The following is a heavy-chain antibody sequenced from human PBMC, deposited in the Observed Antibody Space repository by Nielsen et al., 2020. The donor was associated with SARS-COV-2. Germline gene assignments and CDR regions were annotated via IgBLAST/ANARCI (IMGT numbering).Heavy chain of an antibody. CDR3: ARDRGGSGSYYYGMDV. CDR1: GFTFSSYW. V-gene: IGHV3-48*02. J-gene: IGHJ6*02. Sequence: GGSLRLSCAASGFTFSSYWMSWVRQAPGKGLEWVSYISSSSSTIYYADSVKGRFTISRDNAKNSLYLQMNSLRDEDTAVYYCARDRGGSGSYYYGMDVWGQGTTVTVSS. CDR2: ISSSSSTI. D-gene: IGHD1-26*01.